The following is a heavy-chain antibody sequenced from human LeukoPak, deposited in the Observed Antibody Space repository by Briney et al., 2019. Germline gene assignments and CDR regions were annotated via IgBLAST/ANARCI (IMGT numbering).Heavy chain of an antibody. Sequence: PGGSLRLSCAASGFTFSNYAIHWVRQAPGKGLEWVEVISYYGSHKFYADSVKGRFTISRYNSKNTLYLQMNSLRAEDTAVYYCAKEYSYDYWGQGTLVTVSS. CDR2: ISYYGSHK. V-gene: IGHV3-30*18. J-gene: IGHJ4*02. D-gene: IGHD5-18*01. CDR3: AKEYSYDY. CDR1: GFTFSNYA.